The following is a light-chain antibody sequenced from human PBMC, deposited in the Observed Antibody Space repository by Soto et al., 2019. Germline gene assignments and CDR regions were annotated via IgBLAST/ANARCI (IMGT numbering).Light chain of an antibody. CDR1: QSVSSN. CDR2: GAS. CDR3: QQYNNWPQT. Sequence: EIVLTQSPATPSVSPGERATLSCGASQSVSSNLAWYQQKPGQAPRLLIYGASTRATGIPARFSGSGSGTECTLTISSLQSEDVAVYYCQQYNNWPQTLGQGTKVDIK. J-gene: IGKJ1*01. V-gene: IGKV3-15*01.